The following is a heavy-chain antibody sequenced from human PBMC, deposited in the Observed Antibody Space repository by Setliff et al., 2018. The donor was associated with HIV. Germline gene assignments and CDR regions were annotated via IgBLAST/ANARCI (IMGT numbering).Heavy chain of an antibody. CDR3: ARHVWSDDFLVPGWFDS. V-gene: IGHV4-38-2*02. D-gene: IGHD3-3*01. J-gene: IGHJ5*01. CDR1: GYSISSGYY. CDR2: IYHSGST. Sequence: PSETLSLTCTVSGYSISSGYYWGWIRQPPGKGLEWIGGIYHSGSTYYNPSLKSRVTISVDTSKNQFSLKLSSVTAADTAVYYCARHVWSDDFLVPGWFDSWSQGTLVTVSS.